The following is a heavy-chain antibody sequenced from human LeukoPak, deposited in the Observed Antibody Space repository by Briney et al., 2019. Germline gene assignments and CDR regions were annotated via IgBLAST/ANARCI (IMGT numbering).Heavy chain of an antibody. V-gene: IGHV1-69*13. Sequence: ASVKVSCKASGGTFRSYAISWVRQAPGQGLEWMGGIIPIFGTANYAQKFQGRVTITADESTSTAYMELSSLRSEDTAVYYCARDTMVRGVQQRGDYWGQGTLVTVSS. CDR2: IIPIFGTA. J-gene: IGHJ4*02. CDR1: GGTFRSYA. D-gene: IGHD3-10*01. CDR3: ARDTMVRGVQQRGDY.